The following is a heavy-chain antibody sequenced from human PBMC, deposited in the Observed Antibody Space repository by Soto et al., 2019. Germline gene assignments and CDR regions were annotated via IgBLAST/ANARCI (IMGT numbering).Heavy chain of an antibody. V-gene: IGHV4-4*01. D-gene: IGHD4-4*01. CDR1: GDSIGSDNG. J-gene: IGHJ4*02. CDR3: PGIGITVTPFVY. Sequence: PETLSLACAVSGDSIGSDNGWNYVRQPPGRGLEGIGEISHSGSTNYNPSLKSRGTISVDKSTHQFSLKLTSVPAADTAVYVCPGIGITVTPFVYWGQGTLVTVSS. CDR2: ISHSGST.